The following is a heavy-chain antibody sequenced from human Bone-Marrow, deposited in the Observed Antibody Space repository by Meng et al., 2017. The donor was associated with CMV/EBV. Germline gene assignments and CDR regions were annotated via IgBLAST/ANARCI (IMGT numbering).Heavy chain of an antibody. CDR2: ISSSSSYI. V-gene: IGHV3-21*06. Sequence: GGSLRLSCAASGFTFSSYSMSWVRQAPGKGLEWVSSISSSSSYIYYADSVKGRFTISRDNAKNSLYLQMNSLRAEDTAVYYCARGSFDFWSGYRFDYWGQGTRVTGSS. CDR3: ARGSFDFWSGYRFDY. D-gene: IGHD3-3*01. CDR1: GFTFSSYS. J-gene: IGHJ4*02.